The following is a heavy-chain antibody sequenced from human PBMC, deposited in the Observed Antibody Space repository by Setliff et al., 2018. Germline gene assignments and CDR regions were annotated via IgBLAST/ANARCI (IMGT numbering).Heavy chain of an antibody. CDR1: GYSFTSND. V-gene: IGHV1-8*03. D-gene: IGHD1-26*01. CDR3: ARAHSGSDFHDPSDI. J-gene: IGHJ3*02. Sequence: GASVKVSCKASGYSFTSNDINWVRQATGRGPEWMGWLNPSSGNTGYAPKFQGRVTITRSTSLSTAYMELSSLRSEDTAIYYCARAHSGSDFHDPSDIWGQGTMVTVSS. CDR2: LNPSSGNT.